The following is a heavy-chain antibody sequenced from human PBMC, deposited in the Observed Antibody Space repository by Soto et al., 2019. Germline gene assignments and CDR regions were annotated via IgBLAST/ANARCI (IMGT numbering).Heavy chain of an antibody. Sequence: GASVKVSCKASGYTFTTYDINWVRQATGQGLEWMGWLNPNSGNTGYAQKFQGSVTMTRNNSIGAAYVELSSLRSDDTAVYYCARGAPYYYDSGPHYQLAFWGQGTLVTVSS. V-gene: IGHV1-8*01. J-gene: IGHJ1*01. CDR3: ARGAPYYYDSGPHYQLAF. CDR2: LNPNSGNT. D-gene: IGHD3-10*01. CDR1: GYTFTTYD.